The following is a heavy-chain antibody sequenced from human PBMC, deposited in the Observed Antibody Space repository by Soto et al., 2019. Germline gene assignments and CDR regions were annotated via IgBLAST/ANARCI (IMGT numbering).Heavy chain of an antibody. CDR2: ISAYNGNT. CDR3: ARSHGDYAGY. D-gene: IGHD4-17*01. CDR1: GYTFSNYG. V-gene: IGHV1-18*01. J-gene: IGHJ4*02. Sequence: GASVKVSCKASGYTFSNYGVTWVRQAPGQGLEWMGWISAYNGNTNIAQKFQGRITMTTDTSTSTAYMELRSLRSDDTAVYYCARSHGDYAGYWGQGTLVTVSS.